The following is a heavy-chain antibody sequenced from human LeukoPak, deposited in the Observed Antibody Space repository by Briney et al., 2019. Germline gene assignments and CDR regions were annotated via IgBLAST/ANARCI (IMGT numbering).Heavy chain of an antibody. Sequence: TSGTLSLTCDVSGGSITQTNYWTWVRQPPGKGLEWIGEVNLQGGTNYDPSLLRRVAISVDTSANHVSLQMTSVTAADTAVYYCASKSTVTTSLAAFDIWGRGTMVTVSS. D-gene: IGHD4-17*01. CDR1: GGSITQTNY. CDR3: ASKSTVTTSLAAFDI. J-gene: IGHJ3*02. CDR2: VNLQGGT. V-gene: IGHV4-4*02.